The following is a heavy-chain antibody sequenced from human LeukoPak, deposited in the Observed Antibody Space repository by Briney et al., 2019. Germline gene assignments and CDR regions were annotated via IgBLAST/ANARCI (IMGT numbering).Heavy chain of an antibody. CDR1: GGPIYGYY. Sequence: SETLSLTCTVSGGPIYGYYWSWIRQPAGKGREWIGRLYPSVSPNYNPSLKSRVSMSVDTSKNQLALNLRAVTAADTAVYYCARLKFYDSTGYSPGHYMDVWGKGITVTVS. CDR2: LYPSVSP. D-gene: IGHD3-22*01. V-gene: IGHV4-4*07. J-gene: IGHJ6*03. CDR3: ARLKFYDSTGYSPGHYMDV.